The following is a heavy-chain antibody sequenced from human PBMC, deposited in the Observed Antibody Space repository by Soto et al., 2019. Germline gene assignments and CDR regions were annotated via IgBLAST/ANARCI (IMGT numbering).Heavy chain of an antibody. V-gene: IGHV1-18*01. CDR2: ISAYNGNR. J-gene: IGHJ4*02. Sequence: QVQLVQSGAEVKNPGASVKVSCKASGYTFFNYGITWVRQAPGQGLEWMGWISAYNGNRNYAQKFQGRVTMTTDTSTSTAYMELWTLRSDDTAVYYCARSPIAATGSLDYWGQGTLVTVSS. D-gene: IGHD6-6*01. CDR3: ARSPIAATGSLDY. CDR1: GYTFFNYG.